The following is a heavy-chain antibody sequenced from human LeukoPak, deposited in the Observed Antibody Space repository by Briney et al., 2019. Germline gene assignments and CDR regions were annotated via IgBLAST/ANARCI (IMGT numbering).Heavy chain of an antibody. CDR2: INHSGST. CDR3: ARGCSSTSCYYY. D-gene: IGHD2-2*01. V-gene: IGHV4-34*01. Sequence: PSETLSLTCAVYGGSFSGYYWSWIRQPPGKGLEWIGEINHSGSTNYNPFLKSRVTISVDTSKNQFSLKLSSVTAADTAVYYCARGCSSTSCYYYWGQGTLVTVSS. J-gene: IGHJ4*02. CDR1: GGSFSGYY.